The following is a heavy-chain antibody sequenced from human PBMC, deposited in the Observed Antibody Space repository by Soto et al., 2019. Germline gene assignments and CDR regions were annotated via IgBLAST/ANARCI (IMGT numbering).Heavy chain of an antibody. V-gene: IGHV5-10-1*01. CDR3: ARAIRYYGSGVDSVDY. Sequence: GESLKISCKGSGYSFTSYWISWVRQMPGKGLEWMGRIDPSDSYTNYSPSFQGHVTISADKSISTAYLQRSSLTAADTAAYYCARAIRYYGSGVDSVDYWGQGTLVTVSS. CDR2: IDPSDSYT. D-gene: IGHD3-10*01. J-gene: IGHJ4*02. CDR1: GYSFTSYW.